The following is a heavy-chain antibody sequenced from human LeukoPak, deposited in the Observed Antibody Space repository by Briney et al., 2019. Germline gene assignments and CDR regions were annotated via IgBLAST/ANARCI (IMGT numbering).Heavy chain of an antibody. D-gene: IGHD5-18*01. V-gene: IGHV3-66*01. CDR1: GLTVSRNY. Sequence: GGSLRLSCAATGLTVSRNYMSWVRQAPGKGLEWVSVFYNGINTYYADSVKGRFTTSGDNSKNTLYLQMNSLRVEDTAVYFCARVGSGNTYGYGDYWGQGTLVTVSS. CDR3: ARVGSGNTYGYGDY. J-gene: IGHJ4*02. CDR2: FYNGINT.